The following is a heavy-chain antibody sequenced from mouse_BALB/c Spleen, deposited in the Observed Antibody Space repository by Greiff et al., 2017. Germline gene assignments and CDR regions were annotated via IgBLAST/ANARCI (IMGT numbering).Heavy chain of an antibody. V-gene: IGHV5-12-1*01. Sequence: EVKLMESGGGLVKPGGSLKLSCAASGFAFSSYDMSWVRQTPEKRLEWVAYISSGGGSTYYPDTVKGRFTISRDNAKNTLYLQMSSLKSEDTAMYYCAKTGILYYFDYWGQGTTLTVSS. CDR3: AKTGILYYFDY. D-gene: IGHD4-1*01. CDR1: GFAFSSYD. CDR2: ISSGGGST. J-gene: IGHJ2*01.